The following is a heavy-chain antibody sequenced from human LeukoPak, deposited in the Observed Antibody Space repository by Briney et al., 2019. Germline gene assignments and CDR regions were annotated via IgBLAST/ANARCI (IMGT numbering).Heavy chain of an antibody. Sequence: AGGSLRLSCAASGFTFDDYGMSWVRQAPGKGLEWVSGINWNGGSTGYADSVKGRFTISRDNAKNSLYLQMNSLRAEDTAVYYCASLGIAVAGNNWFDPWGQGTLVTVSS. D-gene: IGHD6-19*01. CDR1: GFTFDDYG. CDR3: ASLGIAVAGNNWFDP. J-gene: IGHJ5*02. CDR2: INWNGGST. V-gene: IGHV3-20*04.